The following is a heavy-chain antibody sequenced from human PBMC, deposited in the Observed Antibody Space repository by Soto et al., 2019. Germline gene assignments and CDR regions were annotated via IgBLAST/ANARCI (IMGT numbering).Heavy chain of an antibody. J-gene: IGHJ4*02. D-gene: IGHD4-17*01. CDR1: GYTFSTST. CDR3: AIANDGDDDY. V-gene: IGHV1-18*04. Sequence: LVQSGAEAKKPGTSVKVSCKASGYTFSTSTISWVRQAPGQGLEWLGGIKAYSGNTNYAPKLQGRVTMTTDTSTSKDYLELRSLTNDDTAMYYCAIANDGDDDYWGQGTLVTVSS. CDR2: IKAYSGNT.